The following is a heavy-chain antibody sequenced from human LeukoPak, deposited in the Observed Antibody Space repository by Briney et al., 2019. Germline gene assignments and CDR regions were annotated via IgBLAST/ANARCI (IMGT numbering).Heavy chain of an antibody. CDR3: APTGDSSGSSDYFDY. Sequence: EGSLRLSCAASGYTLSRYWTHWVRQAPRKGLVWVSRINSDGSRTSYADSVKGRFTISRDNSKNTLYLQKNSLRAEDTAVYYCAPTGDSSGSSDYFDYWGQGTLVTVSS. CDR2: INSDGSRT. D-gene: IGHD3-22*01. V-gene: IGHV3-74*01. J-gene: IGHJ4*02. CDR1: GYTLSRYW.